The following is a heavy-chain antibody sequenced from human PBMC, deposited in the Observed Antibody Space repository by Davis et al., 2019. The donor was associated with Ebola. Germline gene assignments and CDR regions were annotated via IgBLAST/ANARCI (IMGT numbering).Heavy chain of an antibody. Sequence: GGSLRLSCTVSGFTFSGYDMSWVRQAPGKGLEWVSLISGIGGSGVNRYYAASVKGRFTISRDNSRNTLYLQMNSLRAEDTAVYYCAGDSSGYNNERLYYTYYMDVWGKGTTVTVSS. D-gene: IGHD3-22*01. CDR1: GFTFSGYD. J-gene: IGHJ6*03. V-gene: IGHV3-23*01. CDR3: AGDSSGYNNERLYYTYYMDV. CDR2: ISGIGGSGVNR.